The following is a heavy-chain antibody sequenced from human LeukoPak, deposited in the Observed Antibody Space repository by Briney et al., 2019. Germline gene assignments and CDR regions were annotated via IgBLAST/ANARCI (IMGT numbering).Heavy chain of an antibody. D-gene: IGHD2-8*01. CDR3: ARFLGPDVYYYYYMDV. V-gene: IGHV3-48*04. CDR1: GFTFSSYA. CDR2: ISSSGSTI. Sequence: GGSLRLSCAASGFTFSSYAMSWVRQAPGKGLEWVSYISSSGSTIYYADSVKGRFTISRDNAKNSLYLQMNSLRAEDTAVYYCARFLGPDVYYYYYMDVWGKGTTVTVSS. J-gene: IGHJ6*03.